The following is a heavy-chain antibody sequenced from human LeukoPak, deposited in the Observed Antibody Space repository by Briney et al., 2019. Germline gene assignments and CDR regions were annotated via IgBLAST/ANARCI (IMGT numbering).Heavy chain of an antibody. Sequence: GGSLRLSCAASGFTFSSYSMNWVRQAPGKGLEWVSYISSSSSTIYYADSVKGRFTISRDNAKNSLYLQMNSLRDGDTAVYYCARDLVVAATGDVDYWGQGTLVTVSS. J-gene: IGHJ4*02. CDR1: GFTFSSYS. CDR2: ISSSSSTI. D-gene: IGHD2-15*01. CDR3: ARDLVVAATGDVDY. V-gene: IGHV3-48*02.